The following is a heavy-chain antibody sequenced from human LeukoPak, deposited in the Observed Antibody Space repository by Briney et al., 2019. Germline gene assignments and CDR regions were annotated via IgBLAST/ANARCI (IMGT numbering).Heavy chain of an antibody. J-gene: IGHJ6*02. CDR1: GGTFSSYA. CDR2: IIPIFGTA. D-gene: IGHD6-13*01. Sequence: ASVKVSCKASGGTFSSYAISWVRQAPGQGLEWMGGIIPIFGTANYAQKFQGRVTITADESTSTAYMELSSLRSEDTAVYYCASRVEQQLAEYYYYYGMDVWGQGTTVTVSS. V-gene: IGHV1-69*13. CDR3: ASRVEQQLAEYYYYYGMDV.